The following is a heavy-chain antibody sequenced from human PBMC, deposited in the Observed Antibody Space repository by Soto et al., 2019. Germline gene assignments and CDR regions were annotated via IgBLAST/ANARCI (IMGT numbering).Heavy chain of an antibody. CDR2: IYWDDDK. CDR3: AHRPLEHRVLQFFQY. CDR1: GFSLSTSGVG. D-gene: IGHD3-10*01. J-gene: IGHJ1*01. Sequence: QITLKESGPTLVKPTQTLTLTCTFSGFSLSTSGVGVGWIRQPPGKALEWLALIYWDDDKRYSPILKSRLTTTTDTSKNQGVLTLTNVDTVDTATYYCAHRPLEHRVLQFFQYWGQGTLVTVSS. V-gene: IGHV2-5*02.